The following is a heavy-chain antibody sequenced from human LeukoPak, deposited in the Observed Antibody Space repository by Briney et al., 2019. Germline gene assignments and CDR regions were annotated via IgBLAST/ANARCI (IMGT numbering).Heavy chain of an antibody. CDR2: IYTSGST. V-gene: IGHV4-4*09. CDR3: PRDLGYTSGWYRVGMDV. Sequence: SETLSLTCTVSGGSISSYYWSWIRQPPGKGLEWIGYIYTSGSTNYNPSLKSRVTMSVDTSKNQFSLKLSSVTAADTAVYFCPRDLGYTSGWYRVGMDVWGQGTTVTVS. J-gene: IGHJ6*02. CDR1: GGSISSYY. D-gene: IGHD6-19*01.